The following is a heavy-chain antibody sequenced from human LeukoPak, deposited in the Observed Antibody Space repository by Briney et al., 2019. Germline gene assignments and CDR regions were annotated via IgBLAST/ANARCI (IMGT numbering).Heavy chain of an antibody. CDR3: ARDGFRAAAGTVDY. J-gene: IGHJ4*02. Sequence: GGSLRLSCAASGFTFSSYGMHWVRQAPGKGLEWVAVIWYDGSNKYYADSVKGRFTISRDNSKNTLYLQMNSLRAEDTAVYYCARDGFRAAAGTVDYWGQGTLVTVSS. CDR1: GFTFSSYG. CDR2: IWYDGSNK. D-gene: IGHD6-13*01. V-gene: IGHV3-33*01.